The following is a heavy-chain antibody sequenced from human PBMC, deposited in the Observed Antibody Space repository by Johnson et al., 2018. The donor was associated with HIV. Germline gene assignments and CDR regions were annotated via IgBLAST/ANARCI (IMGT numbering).Heavy chain of an antibody. CDR1: GFTFSSYG. J-gene: IGHJ3*02. Sequence: QVQLVESGGGVVQPGRSLRLSCAASGFTFSSYGMHWVRQAPGKGLEWVAVISYDGSNKYYAESVKGRFTISRDNSKNAMYLQMNSLRNEDTAVYYCANLGDYSGNNGFDMGGQGTMVTVSS. V-gene: IGHV3-30*18. CDR2: ISYDGSNK. D-gene: IGHD4-23*01. CDR3: ANLGDYSGNNGFDM.